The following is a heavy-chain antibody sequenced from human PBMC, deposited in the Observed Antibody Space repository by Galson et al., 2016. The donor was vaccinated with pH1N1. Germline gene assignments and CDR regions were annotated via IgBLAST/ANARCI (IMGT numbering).Heavy chain of an antibody. CDR2: ISGNNGNT. V-gene: IGHV1-18*04. CDR1: GYKFASYG. D-gene: IGHD1-1*01. CDR3: ARYDPGTTPDYDYGMDV. Sequence: SVKVSCKASGYKFASYGISWVRQAPGQGLEWMGWISGNNGNTKYAEKFQGRVTMTTDTSKRTANMDLRSLTSDDTAGYYCARYDPGTTPDYDYGMDVWGQGTTVTVSS. J-gene: IGHJ6*02.